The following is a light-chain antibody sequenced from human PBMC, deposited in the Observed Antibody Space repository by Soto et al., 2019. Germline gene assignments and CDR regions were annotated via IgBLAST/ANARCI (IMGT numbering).Light chain of an antibody. Sequence: EIVMTQSPATLSVSPGERATLSCRASQSVSSNLAWYQQKPGQAPRLLIYGASTRATGIPARFSGSGSGTELTLTISSLQSEDFALYYCLQYNNWRHTFGQGTKLEIK. CDR1: QSVSSN. CDR2: GAS. J-gene: IGKJ2*01. CDR3: LQYNNWRHT. V-gene: IGKV3-15*01.